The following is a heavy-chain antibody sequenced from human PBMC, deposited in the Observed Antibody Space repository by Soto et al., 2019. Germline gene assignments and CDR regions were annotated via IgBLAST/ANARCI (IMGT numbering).Heavy chain of an antibody. CDR3: ARDPPAERQSMDV. CDR2: IYSGGST. Sequence: GGSLRLSCAASGFTVSSNYMSWVRQAPGKGLEWVSVIYSGGSTYYADSVRGRFTISTDNSKNKLYLQMKSLRAEATAVYYRARDPPAERQSMDVCGQWATGTGS. CDR1: GFTVSSNY. J-gene: IGHJ6*02. V-gene: IGHV3-53*01.